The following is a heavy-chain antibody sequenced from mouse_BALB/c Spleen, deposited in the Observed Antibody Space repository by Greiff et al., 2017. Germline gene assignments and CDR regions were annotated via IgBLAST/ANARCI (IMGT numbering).Heavy chain of an antibody. CDR3: AREVRRRTDYCAMDY. CDR1: GYSFTGYY. V-gene: IGHV1S34*01. J-gene: IGHJ4*01. D-gene: IGHD2-14*01. CDR2: ISCYNGAT. Sequence: LVKTGASVKISCKASGYSFTGYYMHWVKQSHGKSLEWIGYISCYNGATSYNQKFKGKATFTVDTSSSTAYMQFNSLTSEDSAVYYCAREVRRRTDYCAMDYWGQGTSVTVSS.